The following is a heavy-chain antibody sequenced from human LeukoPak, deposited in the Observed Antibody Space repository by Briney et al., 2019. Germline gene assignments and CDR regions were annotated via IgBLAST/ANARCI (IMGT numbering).Heavy chain of an antibody. V-gene: IGHV3-20*04. J-gene: IGHJ4*02. Sequence: PGGSLRLSCAASGFMFDDYGMSWVRQAPGKGLEWVSGINWSGGRTGYGDSLKGRFTISRDNAKNTLYLQMNSLRAEDTAVYYCAKGYYASGSSISAFDCWGQGTLVTVSS. CDR2: INWSGGRT. D-gene: IGHD3-10*01. CDR3: AKGYYASGSSISAFDC. CDR1: GFMFDDYG.